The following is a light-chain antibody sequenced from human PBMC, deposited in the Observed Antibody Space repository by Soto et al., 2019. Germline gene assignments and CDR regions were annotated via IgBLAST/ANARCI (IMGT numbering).Light chain of an antibody. CDR2: YDD. CDR3: AAWDDSMNGLV. CDR1: RSNIGNNA. V-gene: IGLV1-36*01. Sequence: QAVLTQPPSLSEAPRQRVTISCSGSRSNIGNNAVNWYQQLPGKAPKLLIYYDDLLPSGVSDRFSGSKSGTSASLAISGLQSEDEADYYCAAWDDSMNGLVFGTGTKVTVL. J-gene: IGLJ1*01.